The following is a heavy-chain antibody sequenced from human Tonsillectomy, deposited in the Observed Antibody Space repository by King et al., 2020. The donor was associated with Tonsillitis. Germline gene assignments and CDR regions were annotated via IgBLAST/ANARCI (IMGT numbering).Heavy chain of an antibody. CDR3: ARDPGYSSGWYLDY. Sequence: QLVQSGAEVKKPGASVKVSCKASGYTFTSFGISVVRLAPGQALEWSVWISAYDGNTNYAQKLQGRVTMTTDSSTSTAYMELRSLRADDTAVYYCARDPGYSSGWYLDYWGQGTLVTVSS. J-gene: IGHJ4*02. CDR2: ISAYDGNT. CDR1: GYTFTSFG. D-gene: IGHD6-19*01. V-gene: IGHV1-18*01.